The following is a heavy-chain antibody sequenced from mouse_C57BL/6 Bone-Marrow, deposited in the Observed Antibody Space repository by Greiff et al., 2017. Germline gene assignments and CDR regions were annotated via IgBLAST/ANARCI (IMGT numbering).Heavy chain of an antibody. CDR1: GYTFTDYE. V-gene: IGHV1-15*01. CDR3: TRSGWDWYFYV. J-gene: IGHJ1*03. D-gene: IGHD2-3*01. Sequence: QVQLQQSGAELVRPGASVTLSCKASGYTFTDYEMHWVKQTPVHGLEWIGAIDPETGGTAYNQKFKGKAILTADKSSSTAYMELRSLTSEDSAVYYCTRSGWDWYFYVWGTGTTVTVSS. CDR2: IDPETGGT.